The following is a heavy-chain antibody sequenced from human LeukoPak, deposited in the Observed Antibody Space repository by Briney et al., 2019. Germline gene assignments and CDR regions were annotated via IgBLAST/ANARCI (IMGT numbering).Heavy chain of an antibody. CDR3: AREWNYYGSGSYHYYYYGMDV. CDR2: INPNSGGT. J-gene: IGHJ6*02. V-gene: IGHV1-2*02. CDR1: GYTFIGYY. D-gene: IGHD3-10*01. Sequence: ASVKVSCKASGYTFIGYYMHWVRQAPGQGLEWMGWINPNSGGTNYAQKFQGRVTMTRDTSISTAYMELSRLRSDDTAVYYCAREWNYYGSGSYHYYYYGMDVWGQGTTVTVSS.